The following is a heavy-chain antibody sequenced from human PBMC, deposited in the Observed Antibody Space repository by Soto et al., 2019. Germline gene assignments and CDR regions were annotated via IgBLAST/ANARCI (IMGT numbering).Heavy chain of an antibody. V-gene: IGHV5-10-1*01. CDR2: IDPSDSYT. J-gene: IGHJ6*02. CDR1: GYSFTIYW. D-gene: IGHD3-3*01. CDR3: ARLGYDFWSGYYTPNYYYYGMDV. Sequence: PGESLKISCKGSGYSFTIYWISWVRQMPGKGLEWMGRIDPSDSYTNYSPSFQGHVTISADKSISTAYLQWSSLKASDTAMYYCARLGYDFWSGYYTPNYYYYGMDVWGQGTTVTVS.